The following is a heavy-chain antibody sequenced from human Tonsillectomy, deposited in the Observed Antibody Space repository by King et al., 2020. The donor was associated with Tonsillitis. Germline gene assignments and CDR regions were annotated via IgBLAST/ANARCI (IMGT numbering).Heavy chain of an antibody. J-gene: IGHJ5*02. Sequence: VQLQESGPGLVKPSETLSLTCTVSGGSISSYYWSWIRQPPGKGLEWIGYIYYSGSTNYNPSLKSRVTISVDTSKNQFSLKLSSVTAADTAVYYCARGEIVGAMTGRFDPWGQGTLVTVSS. CDR2: IYYSGST. D-gene: IGHD1-26*01. V-gene: IGHV4-59*01. CDR1: GGSISSYY. CDR3: ARGEIVGAMTGRFDP.